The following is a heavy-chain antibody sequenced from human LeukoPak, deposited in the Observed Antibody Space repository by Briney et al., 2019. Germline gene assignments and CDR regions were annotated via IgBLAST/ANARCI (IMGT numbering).Heavy chain of an antibody. CDR1: GITFSNHA. J-gene: IGHJ4*02. CDR3: ARGLGYCTSTTCLLPFDY. CDR2: ISDSGGST. D-gene: IGHD2-2*01. Sequence: PGGSLRLSCAASGITFSNHAMSWVRQAPGKGLEWVSTISDSGGSTYYADSVKGRFTVSRDNSKNTLYLQMNSLRAEDTAMYYCARGLGYCTSTTCLLPFDYWGQGTLVTVSS. V-gene: IGHV3-23*01.